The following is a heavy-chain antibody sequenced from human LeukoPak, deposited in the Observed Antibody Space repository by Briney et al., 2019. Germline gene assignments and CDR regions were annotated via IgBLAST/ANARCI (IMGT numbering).Heavy chain of an antibody. CDR1: GYSISSGYY. CDR3: ARGLICSSTSCYRDAFDI. V-gene: IGHV4-61*02. Sequence: PSETLSLTCTVSGYSISSGYYWSWIRQPAGKGLEWIGRIYTSGSTNYNPSLKSRVTISVDTSKNQFSLKLSSVTAADTAVYYCARGLICSSTSCYRDAFDIWGQGTMVTASS. CDR2: IYTSGST. J-gene: IGHJ3*02. D-gene: IGHD2-2*02.